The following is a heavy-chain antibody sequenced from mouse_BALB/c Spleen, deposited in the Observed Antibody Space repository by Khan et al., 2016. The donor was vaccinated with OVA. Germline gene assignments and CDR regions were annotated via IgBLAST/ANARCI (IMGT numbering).Heavy chain of an antibody. J-gene: IGHJ4*01. D-gene: IGHD1-1*01. CDR3: ARKNYYGYAMDY. Sequence: EVQLVESGPGLVKPSQSLSLTCTVTGYSITSGYAWNWIRQFPGNKLEWMGYISYSGSTSYNPSLRSRISITRDTSKNQFFLQLNSVTTEATATYYCARKNYYGYAMDYWGQGTSVTVSS. CDR1: GYSITSGYA. CDR2: ISYSGST. V-gene: IGHV3-2*02.